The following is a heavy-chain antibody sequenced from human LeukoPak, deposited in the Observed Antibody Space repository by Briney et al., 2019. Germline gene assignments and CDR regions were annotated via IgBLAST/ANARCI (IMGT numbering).Heavy chain of an antibody. CDR1: GYTCSTYV. Sequence: GGSLRLSCAPSGYTCSTYVMTCVRQAPGKGLECVSALSGSGGSTFYAHSVKRRFPISRDNSNSTLYLQMNSLGTEDTAVYYCAKGRTPDYWGQGTLVTVSS. CDR2: LSGSGGST. V-gene: IGHV3-23*01. CDR3: AKGRTPDY. J-gene: IGHJ4*02. D-gene: IGHD2-15*01.